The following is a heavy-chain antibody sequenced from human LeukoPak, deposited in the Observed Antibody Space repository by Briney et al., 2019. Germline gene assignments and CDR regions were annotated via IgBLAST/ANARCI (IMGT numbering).Heavy chain of an antibody. CDR1: GFTFSSYG. D-gene: IGHD6-19*01. J-gene: IGHJ4*02. V-gene: IGHV3-30*18. Sequence: GRSLRLSCAASGFTFSSYGMHWVRQAPGKGLEWVAVISYDGSNKYYADSVKGRFTISRDNSKNTLYLQMNSLRAEDTAVYYCAKAQDSRAVAGTVDYWGQGTLVTVSS. CDR3: AKAQDSRAVAGTVDY. CDR2: ISYDGSNK.